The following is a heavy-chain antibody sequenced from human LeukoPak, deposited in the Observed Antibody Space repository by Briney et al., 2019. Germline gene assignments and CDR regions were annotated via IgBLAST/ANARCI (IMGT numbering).Heavy chain of an antibody. J-gene: IGHJ4*02. CDR3: GKAWGLAVANTFDY. D-gene: IGHD6-19*01. CDR2: ISYDGSNK. CDR1: GFTFSSYG. Sequence: GGSLRLSCAASGFTFSSYGMHWVRQAPGKGLEWVAVISYDGSNKYYADSVKGRFTISRDNSKNTLYLQMNSLRADDTAVYYCGKAWGLAVANTFDYWGQGTLVTVSS. V-gene: IGHV3-30*18.